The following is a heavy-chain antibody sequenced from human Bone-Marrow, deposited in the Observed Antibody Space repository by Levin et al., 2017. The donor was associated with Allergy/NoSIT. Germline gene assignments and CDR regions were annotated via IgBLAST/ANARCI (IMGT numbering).Heavy chain of an antibody. CDR3: GRVYGASDHLGTIEC. J-gene: IGHJ4*02. V-gene: IGHV3-7*04. CDR1: GFNFSMNW. D-gene: IGHD1/OR15-1a*01. CDR2: IKQDGSET. Sequence: GGSLRLSCAASGFNFSMNWMAWVRQAPGKGLEWVANIKQDGSETYYVGSVKGRFTISRDNAKSSLFLQMNTLRAEDTAVYYCGRVYGASDHLGTIECWGQGTLVTVSP.